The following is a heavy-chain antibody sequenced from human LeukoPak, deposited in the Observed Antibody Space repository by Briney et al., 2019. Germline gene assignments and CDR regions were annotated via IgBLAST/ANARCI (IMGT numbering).Heavy chain of an antibody. J-gene: IGHJ4*02. V-gene: IGHV3-9*01. Sequence: PGRSLRLSCAAPGFTFDDYAMHWVRQAPGKGLEWVSGINWNGGSTGYADSVKGRFTISRDNAKNSLYLQMNSLRAEDTALYYCASKKQHGSGSYWDYWGQGTLVTVSS. CDR2: INWNGGST. D-gene: IGHD3-10*01. CDR3: ASKKQHGSGSYWDY. CDR1: GFTFDDYA.